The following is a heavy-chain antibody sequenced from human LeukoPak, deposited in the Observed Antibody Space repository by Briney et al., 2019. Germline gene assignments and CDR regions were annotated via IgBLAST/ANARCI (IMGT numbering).Heavy chain of an antibody. J-gene: IGHJ3*02. CDR2: IHYSGAT. CDR1: GASISPLY. D-gene: IGHD3-16*02. V-gene: IGHV4-59*01. CDR3: TRGPPDRADI. Sequence: KTSETLSLTCSVSGASISPLYWSWFRQSPGRGPEWIGYIHYSGATNYNTSLESRVSISLDMSKNQFFLRLSSVSAVDTAMYYCTRGPPDRADIWGQGTMVTVSS.